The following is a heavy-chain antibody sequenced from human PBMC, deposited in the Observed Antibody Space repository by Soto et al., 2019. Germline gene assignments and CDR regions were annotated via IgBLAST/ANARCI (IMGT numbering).Heavy chain of an antibody. CDR3: ARGGLRLGELSLLFDY. J-gene: IGHJ4*02. D-gene: IGHD3-16*02. V-gene: IGHV4-31*03. Sequence: QVQLQESGPGLVKPSQTLSLTCTVSGGSISSGGYYWSWIRQHPGKGLEWIGYIYYSGSTYYNPSLKSRVTISVDTSKNQFSLQLSSVTAADTAVYYCARGGLRLGELSLLFDYWGQGTLVTVSS. CDR2: IYYSGST. CDR1: GGSISSGGYY.